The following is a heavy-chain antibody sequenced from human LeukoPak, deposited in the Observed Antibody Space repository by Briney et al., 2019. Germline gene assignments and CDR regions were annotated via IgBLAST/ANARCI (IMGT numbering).Heavy chain of an antibody. Sequence: SETLSLTRTVSGGSISSYYWSWIRQPPGKGLEWIGCIYYTGSTNYNPSLKSRVTISVGTYKNQFSLKLSSVTAADTAVYYCATGRAYSSVDYWGQGTLVTVSS. CDR3: ATGRAYSSVDY. CDR1: GGSISSYY. V-gene: IGHV4-59*01. CDR2: IYYTGST. J-gene: IGHJ4*02. D-gene: IGHD6-19*01.